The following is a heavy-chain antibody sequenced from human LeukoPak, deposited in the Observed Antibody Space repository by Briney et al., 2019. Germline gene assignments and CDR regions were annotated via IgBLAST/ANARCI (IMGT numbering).Heavy chain of an antibody. D-gene: IGHD3-22*01. CDR1: GFTFSSYS. CDR3: ARDCYYDSSGYYYAVDGFDY. Sequence: GGSLRLSCAASGFTFSSYSMNWVRQAPGKGLEWVSYISSSSTIYYADSVKGRFTISRDNAKNSLYLQMNSLRAEDTAVYYCARDCYYDSSGYYYAVDGFDYWGQGTLVTVSS. J-gene: IGHJ4*02. CDR2: ISSSSTI. V-gene: IGHV3-48*04.